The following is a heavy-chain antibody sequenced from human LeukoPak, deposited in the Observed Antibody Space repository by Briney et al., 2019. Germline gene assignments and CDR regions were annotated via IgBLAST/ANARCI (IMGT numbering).Heavy chain of an antibody. Sequence: ASVTVSCKASGYTFTGCYMHWVRQAPGQGLEWMGWINPNSGGTNYAQKFQGRVTMTRDTSIITPYMELSRLRSHDTAVYYCARGSSLWFGEPPSAFDIWGQGTMVTVSS. CDR3: ARGSSLWFGEPPSAFDI. V-gene: IGHV1-2*02. CDR1: GYTFTGCY. CDR2: INPNSGGT. D-gene: IGHD3-10*01. J-gene: IGHJ3*02.